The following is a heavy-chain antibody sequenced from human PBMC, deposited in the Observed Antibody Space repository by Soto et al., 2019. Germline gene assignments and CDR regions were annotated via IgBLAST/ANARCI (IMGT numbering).Heavy chain of an antibody. Sequence: GGSLRLSCAASGLTFSSYAMSWVRQAPGKGLEWVSGISGSGISTYYADYVKGRFTTSRDNSKNTLYLQMNSLRAEDTAVYYCAKNSESSAYSSFDYWGQGTLVTVSS. V-gene: IGHV3-23*01. CDR3: AKNSESSAYSSFDY. CDR2: ISGSGIST. D-gene: IGHD3-22*01. CDR1: GLTFSSYA. J-gene: IGHJ4*02.